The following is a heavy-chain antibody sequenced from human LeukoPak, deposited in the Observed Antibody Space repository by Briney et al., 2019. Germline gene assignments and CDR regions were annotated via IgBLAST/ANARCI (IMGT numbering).Heavy chain of an antibody. CDR3: ATGTTYSSGFFFDY. V-gene: IGHV1-24*01. Sequence: ASVKVSCKVSGYTLTELSMHWVRQAPGKGLEWMGGFDPEDGETIYAQKFQGRVTMTEDTSTDTAYMELSSLRSGDTAVYYCATGTTYSSGFFFDYWGQGTLVTVSS. D-gene: IGHD6-19*01. CDR1: GYTLTELS. CDR2: FDPEDGET. J-gene: IGHJ4*02.